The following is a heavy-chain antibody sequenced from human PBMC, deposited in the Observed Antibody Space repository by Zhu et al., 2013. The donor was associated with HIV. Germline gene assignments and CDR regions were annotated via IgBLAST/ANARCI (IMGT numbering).Heavy chain of an antibody. Sequence: QVQLVQSGDEVKRPGASVKVSCKASGYTFNSYGLSWVRQAPGQGLEWMGWISAYNGNTNYAQKFQGRVTMTTDTSTSTAYMELRSLRSDDTAVYYCARDNRRGLEWFQRGDAFDIWGQGDNGHRLF. CDR1: GYTFNSYG. D-gene: IGHD3-3*01. V-gene: IGHV1-18*01. J-gene: IGHJ3*02. CDR3: ARDNRRGLEWFQRGDAFDI. CDR2: ISAYNGNT.